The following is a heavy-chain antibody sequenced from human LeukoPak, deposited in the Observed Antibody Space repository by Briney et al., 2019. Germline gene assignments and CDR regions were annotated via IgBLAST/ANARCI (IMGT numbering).Heavy chain of an antibody. CDR3: ARDWSHGLDY. CDR2: INQDGGEK. J-gene: IGHJ4*02. V-gene: IGHV3-7*01. CDR1: GFTFSSYW. Sequence: GGSLRLSCAASGFTFSSYWINWVRQAPGKGLEWVANINQDGGEKHYGDSVKGRFTISRDNAKNSLYLRMNSLRAEDTAVYYCARDWSHGLDYWGQGTLVTVSS.